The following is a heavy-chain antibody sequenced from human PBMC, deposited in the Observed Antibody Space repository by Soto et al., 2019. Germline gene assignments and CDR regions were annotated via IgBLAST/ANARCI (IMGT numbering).Heavy chain of an antibody. V-gene: IGHV3-21*01. CDR3: ARDGNLDAFDI. Sequence: GGSLRLPCAASAFPFSSYSMNWDRQDTGKGLEWVSSVSSSSSNIYHADSVKGRFTISRDNAKNSLYLQMNSLRAEDTAVYYCARDGNLDAFDIWGQGTMVTVSS. CDR2: VSSSSSNI. CDR1: AFPFSSYS. J-gene: IGHJ3*02.